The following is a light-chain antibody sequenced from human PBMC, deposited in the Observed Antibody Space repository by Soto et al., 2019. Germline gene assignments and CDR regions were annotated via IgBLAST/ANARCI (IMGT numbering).Light chain of an antibody. CDR1: QSVTSNY. J-gene: IGKJ1*01. CDR3: QQYGNAPPT. CDR2: GAS. V-gene: IGKV3-20*01. Sequence: EIVLTQSPGTLSLSPGEKATLSCRASQSVTSNYLAWYQQKPGQAPRILMYGASNRATGIPDRFSGSGSGTDFTLTIIRLEPEDFAVYHCQQYGNAPPTFGQGTKVDIK.